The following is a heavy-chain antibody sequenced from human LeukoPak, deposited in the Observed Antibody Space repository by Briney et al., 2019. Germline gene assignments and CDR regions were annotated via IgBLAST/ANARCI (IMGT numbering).Heavy chain of an antibody. V-gene: IGHV4-39*07. Sequence: SETLSLTCTVSGGSISSTDYYWGWIRQPPGKGLEWIGSIYHSGSTYYNPSLKSRVTISVDTSKNQFSLKLSSVTAADTAVYYCASIRSMLLKYWGQGTLVTVSS. CDR3: ASIRSMLLKY. CDR1: GGSISSTDYY. D-gene: IGHD2-21*01. CDR2: IYHSGST. J-gene: IGHJ4*02.